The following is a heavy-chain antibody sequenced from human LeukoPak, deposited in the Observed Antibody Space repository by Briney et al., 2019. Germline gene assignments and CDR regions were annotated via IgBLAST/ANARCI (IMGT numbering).Heavy chain of an antibody. CDR2: IYSGGST. D-gene: IGHD6-6*01. CDR3: ARAKTGAWQLAFDY. J-gene: IGHJ4*02. Sequence: GGSLRLSCAASGFTVSYNYVSWVRQAPGKGLEWVSVIYSGGSTYYADSVKGRFTISRDNSKNTLYLQMNSLRAEDTAVYYCARAKTGAWQLAFDYWGQGTLVTVSS. CDR1: GFTVSYNY. V-gene: IGHV3-66*01.